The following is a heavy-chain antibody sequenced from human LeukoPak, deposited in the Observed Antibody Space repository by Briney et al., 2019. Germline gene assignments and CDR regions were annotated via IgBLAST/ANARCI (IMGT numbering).Heavy chain of an antibody. Sequence: PSETLSLTCAVYGGSFSGYYWSWIRQPPGKGLEWIGEINHSGSTNYNPSLKSRVTISVDTSKNQFSLKLSSVTAAGTAVYYCARGRLTGTSPLRYWGQGTLVTVSS. J-gene: IGHJ4*02. CDR2: INHSGST. D-gene: IGHD1-20*01. CDR1: GGSFSGYY. V-gene: IGHV4-34*01. CDR3: ARGRLTGTSPLRY.